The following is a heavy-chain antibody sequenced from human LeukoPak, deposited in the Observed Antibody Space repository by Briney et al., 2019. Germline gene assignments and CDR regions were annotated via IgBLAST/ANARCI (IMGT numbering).Heavy chain of an antibody. J-gene: IGHJ4*02. D-gene: IGHD4-17*01. Sequence: SETLSLTCAVYGGSFSGYYWSWIRQPPGKGLEWIGEINHSGSTNYNPSLESRVTISVDTSKNQFSLKLSSVTAADTAVYYCARGSHDYGDPRSFDYWGQGTLVTVSS. CDR3: ARGSHDYGDPRSFDY. V-gene: IGHV4-34*01. CDR2: INHSGST. CDR1: GGSFSGYY.